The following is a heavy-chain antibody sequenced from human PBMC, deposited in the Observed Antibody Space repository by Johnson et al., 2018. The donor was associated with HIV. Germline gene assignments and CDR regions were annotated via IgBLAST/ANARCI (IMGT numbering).Heavy chain of an antibody. Sequence: QEQLVESGGGWVKPGGSLRLSCAASGFTFSNYGMHWVRQAPGKGLEWVAVILYRGSNKYYADSVKGRFTISRDNSKNTLYLQMNSLRAEDTAVYYCARDGGIAATDAFDIWGQGTMVTVSS. CDR2: ILYRGSNK. D-gene: IGHD6-13*01. J-gene: IGHJ3*02. V-gene: IGHV3-30*03. CDR1: GFTFSNYG. CDR3: ARDGGIAATDAFDI.